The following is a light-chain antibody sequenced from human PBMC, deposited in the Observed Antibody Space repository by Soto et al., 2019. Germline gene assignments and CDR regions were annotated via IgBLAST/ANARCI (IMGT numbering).Light chain of an antibody. J-gene: IGKJ3*01. CDR3: QHYNSWPPL. CDR1: QSVSDN. Sequence: DIGMTQSPATLSVSPGETATLSCRASQSVSDNLAWYQQKRGQAPGLLIYGASIRATGIPARFSGSGSGTEFTLTISSLQAEDFAVYYCQHYNSWPPLFGPGTKVDIK. V-gene: IGKV3D-15*01. CDR2: GAS.